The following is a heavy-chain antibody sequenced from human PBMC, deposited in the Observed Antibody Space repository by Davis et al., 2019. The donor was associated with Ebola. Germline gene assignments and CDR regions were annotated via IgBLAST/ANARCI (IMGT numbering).Heavy chain of an antibody. CDR2: ITSGDGA. J-gene: IGHJ4*02. V-gene: IGHV3-23*01. CDR1: GFTFGSYA. D-gene: IGHD6-6*01. Sequence: GESLKISCVASGFTFGSYAMNWVRLVPGKGLEWVSSITSGDGAHYAGSVKGRFTISRDNSKDTLFLEMNSLRAEDTALNYCAELHSSASHIWGQGTLVTVSP. CDR3: AELHSSASHI.